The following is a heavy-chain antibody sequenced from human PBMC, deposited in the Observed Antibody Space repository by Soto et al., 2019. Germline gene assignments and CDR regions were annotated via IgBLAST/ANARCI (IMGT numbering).Heavy chain of an antibody. V-gene: IGHV1-69*13. CDR2: IIPIFGTA. CDR3: ARGSQGLGTGTTYS. Sequence: SVKVSCKXSGGTFSSYAISWVRQAPGQGLEWMGGIIPIFGTANYAQKFQGRVTITADESTSTAYMELSSLRSGDTAVYYCARGSQGLGTGTTYSWGQGTLVTVSS. J-gene: IGHJ5*02. CDR1: GGTFSSYA. D-gene: IGHD1-7*01.